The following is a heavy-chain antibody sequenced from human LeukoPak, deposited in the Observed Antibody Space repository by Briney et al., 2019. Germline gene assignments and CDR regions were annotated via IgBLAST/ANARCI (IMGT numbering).Heavy chain of an antibody. Sequence: GASVKVSCKASGYTFTGYYMHWVRQAPGQGLEWMGWINPNSGGTNYAQKFQGRVTMTRDTSISTAYMELSRLRSDDTAVYYCARALPIRYCSSTSCSPGDYWGQGTLVTVSS. D-gene: IGHD2-2*01. CDR3: ARALPIRYCSSTSCSPGDY. CDR1: GYTFTGYY. V-gene: IGHV1-2*02. J-gene: IGHJ4*02. CDR2: INPNSGGT.